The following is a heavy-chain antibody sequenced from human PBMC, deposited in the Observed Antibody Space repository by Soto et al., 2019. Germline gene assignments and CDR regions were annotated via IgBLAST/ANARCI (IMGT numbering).Heavy chain of an antibody. J-gene: IGHJ4*02. CDR2: MNPKSGNT. CDR3: GCGHFWRGFYV. V-gene: IGHV1-8*01. CDR1: GYTFTSYD. D-gene: IGHD3-3*02. Sequence: QVQLVQSGAEVKQPGASVKVSCKASGYTFTSYDINWVRQATGQGLEWMGWMNPKSGNTGYPQKFQGRVTMTRNTSISTAYMELSSLKSEDTAVYYCGCGHFWRGFYVWGQGTLVTVSS.